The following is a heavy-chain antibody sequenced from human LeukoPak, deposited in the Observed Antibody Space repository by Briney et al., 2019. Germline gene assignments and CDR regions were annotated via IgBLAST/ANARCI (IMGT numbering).Heavy chain of an antibody. CDR3: GRGDPHSDL. J-gene: IGHJ5*02. CDR1: GFYVSTYE. V-gene: IGHV3-48*03. Sequence: PGGSLRLSRAASGFYVSTYETNWVRQAPGKGLEWIADITISGHTKNYADSVKGRLTISRDNARTSLYLQMNSLRVEETGVCYCGRGDPHSDLWGQGTLVPVSS. CDR2: ITISGHTK.